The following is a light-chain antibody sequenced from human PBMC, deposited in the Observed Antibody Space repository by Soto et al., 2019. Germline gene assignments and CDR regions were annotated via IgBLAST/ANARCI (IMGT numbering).Light chain of an antibody. Sequence: QSALTQPASVSGSPGQSITISCTGTSSDVGDHTYVSWYQQQPGKAPKLMIYAVSNRPSGGSNRFSGSKSGNTASLTISGLQAEDEADYYCSSYTTSSTVIFGGGTKLTVL. CDR1: SSDVGDHTY. V-gene: IGLV2-14*03. CDR2: AVS. CDR3: SSYTTSSTVI. J-gene: IGLJ2*01.